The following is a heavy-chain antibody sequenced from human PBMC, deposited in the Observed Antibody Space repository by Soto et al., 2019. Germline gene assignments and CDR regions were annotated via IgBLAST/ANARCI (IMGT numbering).Heavy chain of an antibody. CDR1: GFTFSSYG. CDR2: IWYDGSNK. CDR3: ARDTPPQDIVVVPAVPGGMDV. V-gene: IGHV3-33*01. J-gene: IGHJ6*02. D-gene: IGHD2-2*01. Sequence: GGSLRLSCAASGFTFSSYGIHWVRQAPGKGLEWVAVIWYDGSNKYYADSVKGRFTISRDNSKNTLYLQMNSLRAEDTAVYYCARDTPPQDIVVVPAVPGGMDVWGQGTTVTVSS.